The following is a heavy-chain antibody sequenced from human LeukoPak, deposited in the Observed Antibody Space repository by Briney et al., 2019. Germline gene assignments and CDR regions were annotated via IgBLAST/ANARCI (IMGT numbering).Heavy chain of an antibody. D-gene: IGHD4-17*01. J-gene: IGHJ4*02. Sequence: PSETLSLTCTVSGGSISSYYWSWIRQPAGKGLEWIGRIYTSGSTNYNPSLKSRVTISVDTSKNQFSLKLSSVTAADTAVYYCARDSRDYGDHYFDYWGQGTLVTVSS. CDR1: GGSISSYY. CDR2: IYTSGST. V-gene: IGHV4-4*07. CDR3: ARDSRDYGDHYFDY.